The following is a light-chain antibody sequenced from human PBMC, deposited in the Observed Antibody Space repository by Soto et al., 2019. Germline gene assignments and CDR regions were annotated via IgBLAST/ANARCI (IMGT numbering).Light chain of an antibody. CDR2: EAS. J-gene: IGKJ4*01. CDR3: QQYDNVPLT. Sequence: DIQMTQSPSSLSASVGDRVTITCQASQDITNDLNWYQQKPGKAPKVLIYEASNLETGVPSRFSGSGSGTDFTFTISSLQPEDIATYICQQYDNVPLTFGGGTKVEIK. V-gene: IGKV1-33*01. CDR1: QDITND.